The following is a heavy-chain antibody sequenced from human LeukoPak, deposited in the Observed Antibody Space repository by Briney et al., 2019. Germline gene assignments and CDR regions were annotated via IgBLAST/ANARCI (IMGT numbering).Heavy chain of an antibody. D-gene: IGHD4-17*01. CDR2: IYYSGST. Sequence: SETLSLTCTVSGGSISSYYWSWIRQPPGKGLEWIGYIYYSGSTNYNPSLKSRVTISVDTSKNQFSLKLSSVTAPDTAVYYCARLYGDYGYFDLWGRGTLVTVSS. V-gene: IGHV4-59*08. CDR3: ARLYGDYGYFDL. CDR1: GGSISSYY. J-gene: IGHJ2*01.